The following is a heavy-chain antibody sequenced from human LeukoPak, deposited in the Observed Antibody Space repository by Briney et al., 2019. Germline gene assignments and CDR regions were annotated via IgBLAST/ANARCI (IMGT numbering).Heavy chain of an antibody. V-gene: IGHV3-20*03. D-gene: IGHD2/OR15-2a*01. Sequence: GFTFXXYGMSWVRQVPGKGLEWVSGINWIGGSTGYADSVQGRFTISRDNAKNSLYLQMNSLRADDTALYYCAKNWGSFSWFFDLWGRGTLVTVSS. CDR3: AKNWGSFSWFFDL. CDR2: INWIGGST. J-gene: IGHJ2*01. CDR1: GFTFXXYG.